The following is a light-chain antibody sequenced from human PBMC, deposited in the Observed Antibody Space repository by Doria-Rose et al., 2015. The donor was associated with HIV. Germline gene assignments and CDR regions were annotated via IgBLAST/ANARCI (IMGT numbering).Light chain of an antibody. J-gene: IGKJ3*01. V-gene: IGKV4-1*01. CDR2: WAS. CDR1: QSLLYTSKNY. CDR3: QKYYDTPS. Sequence: DIQVTQSPESLGMSLGERATLNCKSNQSLLYTSKNYLAWYQQKPGRPPKLLIYWASTRQSGVPARFSGSGSGTDFTLTISSLEAEDVAVYYCQKYYDTPSFGPGTTVDIK.